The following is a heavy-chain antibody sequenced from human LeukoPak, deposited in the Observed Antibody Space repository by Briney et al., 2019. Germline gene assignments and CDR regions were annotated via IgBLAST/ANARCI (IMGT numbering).Heavy chain of an antibody. J-gene: IGHJ4*02. CDR1: GFTFSSYA. CDR3: ARDHRYCGGDCLFFDY. D-gene: IGHD2-21*02. CDR2: IKQDGSEK. Sequence: PGGSLRLSCAASGFTFSSYAMSWVRQAPGKGLEWVANIKQDGSEKYYVDSVKGRFTISRDNAKNSLYLQMNSLRAEDTAVYYCARDHRYCGGDCLFFDYWGQGTLVTVSS. V-gene: IGHV3-7*03.